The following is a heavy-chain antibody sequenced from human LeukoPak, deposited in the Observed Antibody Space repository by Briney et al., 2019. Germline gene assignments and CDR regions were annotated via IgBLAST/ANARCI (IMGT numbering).Heavy chain of an antibody. CDR1: GYTFTGHY. J-gene: IGHJ4*02. V-gene: IGHV1-2*02. CDR2: INPNSGGT. Sequence: ASVTVSCKASGYTFTGHYMHWVRQAPGQGLEWMGWINPNSGGTNYAQKFQGRVTMTRDTSISTAYMELSRLRSDDTAVYYCARADALGLGRWGQGTLVTVSS. D-gene: IGHD3/OR15-3a*01. CDR3: ARADALGLGR.